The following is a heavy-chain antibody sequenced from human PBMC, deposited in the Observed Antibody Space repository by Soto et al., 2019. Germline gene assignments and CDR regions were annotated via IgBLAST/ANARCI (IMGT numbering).Heavy chain of an antibody. V-gene: IGHV5-51*01. CDR3: ARKDKSGYFNWFDP. CDR2: IFPSDSDT. J-gene: IGHJ5*02. D-gene: IGHD3-3*01. CDR1: GYKFTSSW. Sequence: PGGSLKTPCRTSGYKFTSSWIALVRQMPGKGVEWMGIIFPSDSDTRYSPSFQGQVTISADRSTSTVFLQWASLKASDTAVYFCARKDKSGYFNWFDPWGQGTLVTVSS.